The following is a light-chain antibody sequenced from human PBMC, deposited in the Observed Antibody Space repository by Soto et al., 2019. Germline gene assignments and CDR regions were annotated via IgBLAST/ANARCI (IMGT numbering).Light chain of an antibody. CDR3: QQFNSYPFT. Sequence: ANQLTQSPSSLSASVGDRVTITCRASQGISSALAWYQQKPGKAPKLLIYGASSLESGVPSRFSGSGSGTDFTLTISSLQPEDFATYYCQQFNSYPFTSGPGTKVDLK. J-gene: IGKJ3*01. V-gene: IGKV1-13*02. CDR1: QGISSA. CDR2: GAS.